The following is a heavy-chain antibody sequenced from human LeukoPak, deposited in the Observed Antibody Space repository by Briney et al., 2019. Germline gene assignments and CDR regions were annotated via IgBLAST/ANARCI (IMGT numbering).Heavy chain of an antibody. CDR1: GYPFTSYY. V-gene: IGHV1-46*01. D-gene: IGHD6-19*01. Sequence: GASVKVSCKASGYPFTSYYMHWVRQAPGQGLEWMGIINPSGGSTSYAQKFQGRVTMTRDTSTSTVYMELSSLRSEDTAVYYCARAPSLESSGWYVSDYWGQGTLVTVSS. CDR2: INPSGGST. J-gene: IGHJ4*02. CDR3: ARAPSLESSGWYVSDY.